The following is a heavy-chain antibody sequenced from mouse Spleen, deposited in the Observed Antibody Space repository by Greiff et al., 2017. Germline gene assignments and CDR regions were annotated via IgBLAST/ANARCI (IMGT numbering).Heavy chain of an antibody. CDR1: GYTFTSYV. J-gene: IGHJ2*01. Sequence: VHVKQSGPELVKPGASVKMSCKASGYTFTSYVMLWVKQKPGQGLEWIGYINPYNDGIKYNEKFKGKATLTSDKSSSTAYMELSSLTSEDSAVYYCAITTVVVDYWGQGTTLTVSS. CDR3: AITTVVVDY. D-gene: IGHD1-1*01. CDR2: INPYNDGI. V-gene: IGHV1-14*01.